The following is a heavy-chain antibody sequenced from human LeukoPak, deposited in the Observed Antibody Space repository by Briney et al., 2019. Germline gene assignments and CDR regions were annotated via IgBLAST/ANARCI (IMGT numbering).Heavy chain of an antibody. V-gene: IGHV3-23*01. CDR3: AKGVSSVVPITRVPHY. Sequence: GGSLRLSCAASGFTSSIYAMNWVRQAPGKGLEWVSTISSDGGSTYYADSVKGRFTISRDNPKNTLYLQMNSLRAEDTAVYYCAKGVSSVVPITRVPHYWGQGTLVTVSS. J-gene: IGHJ4*02. CDR2: ISSDGGST. CDR1: GFTSSIYA. D-gene: IGHD2-2*01.